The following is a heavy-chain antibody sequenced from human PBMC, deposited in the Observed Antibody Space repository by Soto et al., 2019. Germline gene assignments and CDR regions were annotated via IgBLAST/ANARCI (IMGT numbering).Heavy chain of an antibody. CDR2: IYPGDSET. CDR1: GYSFTTYW. V-gene: IGHV5-51*01. D-gene: IGHD3-22*01. CDR3: ARLYYYDSSGYYTSPFDY. J-gene: IGHJ4*02. Sequence: HGESLKISCKGSGYSFTTYWIGWVRRKPGKGLEWMGIIYPGDSETRYSPTFQGQVTISADKSISTAFLQWSSLRASDTAMYYCARLYYYDSSGYYTSPFDYWGQGTLVTVSS.